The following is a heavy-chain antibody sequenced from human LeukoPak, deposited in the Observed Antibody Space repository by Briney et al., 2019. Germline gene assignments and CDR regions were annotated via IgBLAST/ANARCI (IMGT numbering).Heavy chain of an antibody. CDR1: GFTFSSYG. CDR2: ISYDGSNK. D-gene: IGHD4-17*01. V-gene: IGHV3-30*18. Sequence: PGRSLRLSCAASGFTFSSYGMRWVRQAPGKGLEWVAVISYDGSNKYYADSVKGRFTISRDKSKNTLYLQMNSMRAEDTAVYYCAKDGSYGDYPTYNWFDPWGQGTLVTVSS. CDR3: AKDGSYGDYPTYNWFDP. J-gene: IGHJ5*02.